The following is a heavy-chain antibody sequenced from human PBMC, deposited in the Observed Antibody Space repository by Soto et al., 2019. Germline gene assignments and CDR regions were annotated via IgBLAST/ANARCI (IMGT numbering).Heavy chain of an antibody. J-gene: IGHJ5*02. CDR3: ARERPDGSRLDP. CDR1: GASISSGDYY. V-gene: IGHV4-30-4*01. D-gene: IGHD6-13*01. CDR2: ISYRGST. Sequence: SETLSLTCPVSGASISSGDYYWSWIRQPPGKGLEWIGYISYRGSTYYNPSLKSRGTISVDTNKNQFSLKLSSVTAADTSVYYCARERPDGSRLDPWGQGTLVTVSS.